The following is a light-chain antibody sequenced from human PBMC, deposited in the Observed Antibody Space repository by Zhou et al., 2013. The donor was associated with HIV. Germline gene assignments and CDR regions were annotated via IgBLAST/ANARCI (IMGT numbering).Light chain of an antibody. V-gene: IGKV1-9*01. CDR2: AAS. CDR3: QQLNTYPWT. J-gene: IGKJ1*01. CDR1: QGITSY. Sequence: DIQLTQSPSFLSASVGDRVTITCRASQGITSYLAWYQQKPGKAPKLLISAASTLQSGVPTRFSGSGSGTEFTLTISGLQPEDFATYYCQQLNTYPWTFGQGTEGGNQT.